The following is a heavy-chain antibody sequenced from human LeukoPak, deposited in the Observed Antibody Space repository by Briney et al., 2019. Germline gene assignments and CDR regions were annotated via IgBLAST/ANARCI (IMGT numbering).Heavy chain of an antibody. J-gene: IGHJ6*03. V-gene: IGHV3-7*03. CDR2: IKQDGSEN. CDR3: AKGGGGRLIYYYYMDV. D-gene: IGHD3-16*01. CDR1: GFTFSTYW. Sequence: QAGGSLRLSCVASGFTFSTYWMSWFRQAPGKGLEWVANIKQDGSENYFVDSVKGRFSISRDNAKNSLYLQMNSLRAEDMALYYCAKGGGGRLIYYYYMDVWGKGTTVTVSS.